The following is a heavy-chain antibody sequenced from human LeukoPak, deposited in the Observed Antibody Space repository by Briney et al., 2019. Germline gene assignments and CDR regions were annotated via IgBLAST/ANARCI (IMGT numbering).Heavy chain of an antibody. Sequence: GGSLRLSCAASGFRFSSYSMNWVRQAPGKGLEWVSYVSGSSSPRDYADSVKGRFTISRDNARNSLYLQMNSLKVEDTAVYHCARDRDWAFDYWGQGTRVTVSS. J-gene: IGHJ4*02. D-gene: IGHD3-9*01. CDR2: VSGSSSPR. CDR1: GFRFSSYS. CDR3: ARDRDWAFDY. V-gene: IGHV3-48*04.